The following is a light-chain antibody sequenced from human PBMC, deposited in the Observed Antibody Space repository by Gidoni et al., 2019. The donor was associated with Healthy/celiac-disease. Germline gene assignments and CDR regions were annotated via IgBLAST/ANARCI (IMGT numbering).Light chain of an antibody. CDR3: SSYAGSNNLV. CDR1: SSDVGGYNY. CDR2: EVS. V-gene: IGLV2-8*01. Sequence: QSALTQPRSASGSPGQSVTISCTGTSSDVGGYNYVSWYQQRPGKAPKLMIYEVSKRPSGVPDRFSGSKSGNTASLTVSGLQAEDEADYYCSSYAGSNNLVFGGGTKLTVL. J-gene: IGLJ3*02.